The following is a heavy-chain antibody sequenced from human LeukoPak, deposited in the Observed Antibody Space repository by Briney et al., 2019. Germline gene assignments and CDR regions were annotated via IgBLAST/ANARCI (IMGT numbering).Heavy chain of an antibody. CDR2: ISYDGSNK. Sequence: LRLSCAASGFTFSSYGMHWVRQAPGKGLEWVAVISYDGSNKYYADSVKGRFTISRDNSKNTLYLQMNSLRAEDTAVYYCAKAPTGYCGGDCYIDYWGQGTLVTVPS. CDR3: AKAPTGYCGGDCYIDY. J-gene: IGHJ4*02. CDR1: GFTFSSYG. D-gene: IGHD2-21*02. V-gene: IGHV3-30*18.